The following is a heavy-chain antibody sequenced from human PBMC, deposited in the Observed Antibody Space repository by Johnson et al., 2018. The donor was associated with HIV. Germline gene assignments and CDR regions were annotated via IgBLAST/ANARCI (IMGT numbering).Heavy chain of an antibody. CDR1: GFTFNKFA. J-gene: IGHJ3*02. Sequence: VQLVESGGGVVQSGRSLTLSCAASGFTFNKFAMHWVRQAPGKGLEWLAFISFDGSNKYFGDSVEGRFDISRENSKNSHYLHMNSLRPEDTAIYYCVREGYSSSSDAFDIWGQGTMVTVSS. CDR3: VREGYSSSSDAFDI. V-gene: IGHV3-30*09. CDR2: ISFDGSNK. D-gene: IGHD6-6*01.